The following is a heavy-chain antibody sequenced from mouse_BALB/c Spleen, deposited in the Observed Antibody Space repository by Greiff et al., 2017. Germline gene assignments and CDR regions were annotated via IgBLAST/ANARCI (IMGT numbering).Heavy chain of an antibody. J-gene: IGHJ2*01. Sequence: EVMLVESGGDLVKPGGSLKLSCAASGFTFSSYGMSWVRQTPDKRLEWVATISSGGSYTYYPDSVKGRFTISRDNAKNTLYLQMSSLKSEDTAMYYCARAYYDYDEGFDYWGQGTTLTVSS. CDR3: ARAYYDYDEGFDY. CDR2: ISSGGSYT. CDR1: GFTFSSYG. V-gene: IGHV5-6*02. D-gene: IGHD2-4*01.